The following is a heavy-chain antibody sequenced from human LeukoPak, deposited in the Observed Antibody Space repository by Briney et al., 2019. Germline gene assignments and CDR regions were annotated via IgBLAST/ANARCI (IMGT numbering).Heavy chain of an antibody. CDR1: GFTFSSYA. V-gene: IGHV3-23*01. Sequence: GGSLRLSCAASGFTFSSYAMSWVRQAPGKGLEWVSAISGSGGSTYYADSVKGRFTFSRDNSKDTLYLQMNGLRAEDTAVYYCAKDQGGRYYDILAGYYPENFFDYWGQGTLVTVSS. CDR3: AKDQGGRYYDILAGYYPENFFDY. D-gene: IGHD3-9*01. CDR2: ISGSGGST. J-gene: IGHJ4*02.